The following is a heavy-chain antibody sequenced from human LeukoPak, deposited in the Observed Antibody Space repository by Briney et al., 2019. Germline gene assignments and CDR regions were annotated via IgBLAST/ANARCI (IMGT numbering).Heavy chain of an antibody. Sequence: ASVKVSCKASGYTFTSYYMHWVRQAPGQGLEWMGLINPSGGSTSYAQKFQGRVTMTRDTSTSTVYMELSSLRSEDTAVYYCARDVTYYDFWSGLDCWGQGTLVTVSS. D-gene: IGHD3-3*01. J-gene: IGHJ4*02. CDR2: INPSGGST. CDR3: ARDVTYYDFWSGLDC. CDR1: GYTFTSYY. V-gene: IGHV1-46*01.